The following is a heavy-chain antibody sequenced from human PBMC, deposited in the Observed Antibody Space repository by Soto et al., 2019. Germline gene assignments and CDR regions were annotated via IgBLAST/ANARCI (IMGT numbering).Heavy chain of an antibody. CDR1: GFIFRNYA. CDR3: ANTLRGYRSYGGFDH. V-gene: IGHV3-23*01. J-gene: IGHJ4*02. Sequence: GGSLRLSCVASGFIFRNYALTWVRQTPRRGLEWVAAISGGGEGAYYADSVQGRFTISRDNSKSTLFLQMSSLRVEDTAVYYCANTLRGYRSYGGFDHWGLGTLVTVSS. CDR2: ISGGGEGA. D-gene: IGHD5-12*01.